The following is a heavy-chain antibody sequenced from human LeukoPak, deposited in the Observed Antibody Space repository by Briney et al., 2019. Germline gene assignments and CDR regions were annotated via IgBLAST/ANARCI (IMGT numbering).Heavy chain of an antibody. J-gene: IGHJ4*02. CDR1: GYSFTSYW. Sequence: GESLKISCKGSGYSFTSYWISWVRQMPGKGLEWMGRIDPSDSYTNYSPSFQGHVTISADKSISTAYLQWSSLKASDTAMYYCASRGVLNPTTVTTWYYFDYWGQGTLVTVSS. V-gene: IGHV5-10-1*01. CDR3: ASRGVLNPTTVTTWYYFDY. D-gene: IGHD4-17*01. CDR2: IDPSDSYT.